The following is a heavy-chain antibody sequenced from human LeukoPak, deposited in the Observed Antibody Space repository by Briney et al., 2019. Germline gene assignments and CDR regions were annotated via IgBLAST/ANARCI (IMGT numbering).Heavy chain of an antibody. J-gene: IGHJ4*02. CDR3: ASTSLTTRFDY. V-gene: IGHV4-30-2*02. Sequence: SETLSLTCAVSGGSISSGGYSWSWIRQPPGKGLEWIGYIYHSGSTYYNPSLKSRVTISVDTSKNQFSLKLSSVTAADTAVYYCASTSLTTRFDYWGQGTLVTVSS. CDR2: IYHSGST. D-gene: IGHD4-11*01. CDR1: GGSISSGGYS.